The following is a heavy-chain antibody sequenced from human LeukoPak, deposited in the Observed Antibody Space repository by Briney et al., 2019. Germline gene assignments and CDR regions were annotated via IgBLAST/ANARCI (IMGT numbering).Heavy chain of an antibody. CDR1: GYTFTSYA. J-gene: IGHJ5*02. CDR3: ARDNSVEDTAWWFDP. D-gene: IGHD4-23*01. CDR2: INPSGGST. Sequence: GASVKVSCNASGYTFTSYAITWVRQAPGQGLEWMGIINPSGGSTSYAQKFQGRVTMTRDMSTSTDYMELSSLRSEDTAVYYCARDNSVEDTAWWFDPWGQGTLVTVSS. V-gene: IGHV1-46*01.